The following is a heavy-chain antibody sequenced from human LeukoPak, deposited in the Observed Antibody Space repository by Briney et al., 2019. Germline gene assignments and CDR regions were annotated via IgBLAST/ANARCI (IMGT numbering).Heavy chain of an antibody. Sequence: GGSLRLSCTASGFTFGDYAMSWFRQAPGKGLEWVGFIRSKAYGGTTEYAASVKGRFTISRDDSKSIAYLQMNSLKTEDTAVYYCTSNHYYYDSSGYHYWGQGTLVTVSS. V-gene: IGHV3-49*03. CDR1: GFTFGDYA. CDR3: TSNHYYYDSSGYHY. CDR2: IRSKAYGGTT. J-gene: IGHJ4*02. D-gene: IGHD3-22*01.